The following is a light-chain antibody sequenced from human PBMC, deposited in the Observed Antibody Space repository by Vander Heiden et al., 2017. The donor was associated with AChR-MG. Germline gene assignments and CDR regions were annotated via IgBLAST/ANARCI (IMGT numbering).Light chain of an antibody. J-gene: IGLJ3*02. V-gene: IGLV2-14*03. CDR2: DVS. CDR1: SSDVGCYNY. Sequence: QSALTQPASVSGSPGQSITISCTVTSSDVGCYNYVSWYQHDPGNAPNLMIYDVSKRPAGVSNRFSGSKSGNTASLTISGRQAEDEADYYCSSYTSSSTRVFGGGTKLTVL. CDR3: SSYTSSSTRV.